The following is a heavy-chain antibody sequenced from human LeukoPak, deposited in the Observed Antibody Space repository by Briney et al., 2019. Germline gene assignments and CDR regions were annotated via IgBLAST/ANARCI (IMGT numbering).Heavy chain of an antibody. D-gene: IGHD3-22*01. J-gene: IGHJ5*02. CDR2: ISSSNSYI. CDR1: GFTFSSYS. V-gene: IGHV3-21*04. CDR3: AKASNYDSSGYYSS. Sequence: KSGGSPRLSCAASGFTFSSYSMNWVRQAPGKGLEWVSSISSSNSYIYYADSVKGRFTISRDNAKNSLYLQMNSLRAEDTAFYYCAKASNYDSSGYYSSWGQGTLVTVSS.